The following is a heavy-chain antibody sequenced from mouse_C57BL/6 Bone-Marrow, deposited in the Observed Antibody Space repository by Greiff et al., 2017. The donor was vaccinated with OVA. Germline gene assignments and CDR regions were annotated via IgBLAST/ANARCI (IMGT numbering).Heavy chain of an antibody. CDR1: GYTFTSYW. CDR3: ARRGVYYYGSSLDY. V-gene: IGHV1-72*01. CDR2: IAPNSGGT. D-gene: IGHD1-1*01. Sequence: QVQLQQPGAELVKPGASVKLSCKASGYTFTSYWMHWVKQRPGRGLEWIGRIAPNSGGTKYNEKFKSKATLTVDKPSSTAYMQLSSLTSEDSAVYYCARRGVYYYGSSLDYWGQGTTLTVSS. J-gene: IGHJ2*01.